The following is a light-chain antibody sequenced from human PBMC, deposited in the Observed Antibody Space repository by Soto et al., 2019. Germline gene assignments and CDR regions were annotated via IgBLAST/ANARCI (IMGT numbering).Light chain of an antibody. CDR2: RNN. J-gene: IGLJ1*01. V-gene: IGLV1-47*01. CDR1: SSNIGSNY. Sequence: QSVLTPPPSASGTPGQRVTISCSGSSSNIGSNYVYWYQQLPGTAPKLLIYRNNQRPSGVPDRFSGSKSGTSASLAISGLRSEDEADYYCAAWDDSLSGPVFGTGNKVTVL. CDR3: AAWDDSLSGPV.